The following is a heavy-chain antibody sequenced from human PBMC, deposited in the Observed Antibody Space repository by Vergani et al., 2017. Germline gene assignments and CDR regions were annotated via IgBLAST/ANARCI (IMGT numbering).Heavy chain of an antibody. Sequence: EVQLVESGGGLVQPGGSLRLSCSASGFTFSSYAMHWVRQAPGKGLEYVSAISSNGGSTYYADSVKGRLTISRDNSKNTLYLQMSSLRSEDTAVYYCARDGDSSSSGYWGQGTLVTVSS. V-gene: IGHV3-64D*06. J-gene: IGHJ4*02. CDR1: GFTFSSYA. CDR3: ARDGDSSSSGY. D-gene: IGHD6-13*01. CDR2: ISSNGGST.